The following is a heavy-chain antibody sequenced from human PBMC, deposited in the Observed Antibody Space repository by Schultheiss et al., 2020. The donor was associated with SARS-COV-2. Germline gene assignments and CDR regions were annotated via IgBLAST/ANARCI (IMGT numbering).Heavy chain of an antibody. CDR1: GFTFSSYA. D-gene: IGHD6-13*01. V-gene: IGHV3-64*04. Sequence: GGSLRLSCSASGFTFSSYALHWVRQAPGKGLEYVSAISSNGGSTYYADSVKGRFTISRDNSKNTLYLQMNSLRAEDTAVYYCAKEEQQPYFDYWGQGTLVTVSS. CDR2: ISSNGGST. J-gene: IGHJ4*02. CDR3: AKEEQQPYFDY.